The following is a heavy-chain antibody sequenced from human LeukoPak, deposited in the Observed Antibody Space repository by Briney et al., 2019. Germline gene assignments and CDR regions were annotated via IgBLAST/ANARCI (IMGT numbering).Heavy chain of an antibody. CDR2: INHSGST. Sequence: SETLSLTCAVYGGSFSGYYWSWIRQPPGKGLEWIGEINHSGSTNYNPSLKSRVTISVDTSKNQFSLKLSSVTAADTAVYYCARFPYSSSSRGAFDIWGQGTMVTVSS. CDR3: ARFPYSSSSRGAFDI. J-gene: IGHJ3*02. D-gene: IGHD6-13*01. V-gene: IGHV4-34*01. CDR1: GGSFSGYY.